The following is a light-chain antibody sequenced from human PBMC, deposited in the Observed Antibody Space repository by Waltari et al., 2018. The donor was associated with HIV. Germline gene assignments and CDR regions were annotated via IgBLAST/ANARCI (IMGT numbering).Light chain of an antibody. CDR2: SND. J-gene: IGLJ3*02. CDR3: ATWDDSLDGPM. V-gene: IGLV1-44*01. CDR1: ISDIGSNT. Sequence: QSALTQPPSASGTPGQRVTISCSGSISDIGSNTVNWYQQLPGTAPKLLIYSNDQRPSGVPDRFSGSKSGTSASLAISGLRSEDEADYYCATWDDSLDGPMFGGGTKLTVL.